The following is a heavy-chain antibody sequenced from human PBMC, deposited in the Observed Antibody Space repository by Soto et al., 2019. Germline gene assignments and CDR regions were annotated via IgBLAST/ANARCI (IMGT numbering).Heavy chain of an antibody. J-gene: IGHJ3*02. V-gene: IGHV4-39*01. CDR2: VYYGGAIFYSGNI. D-gene: IGHD3-3*02. CDR1: GDSISSSNSH. CDR3: VRYDRINMKPYSPEGFHI. Sequence: SSETLSLTCTVSGDSISSSNSHWGWTRQPPGKGLEYIGSVYYGGAIFYSGNIYYNPSLKSRVTISVDTSKNQFSLRLSSVTAADTGVYYCVRYDRINMKPYSPEGFHIWGQGTMVTVSS.